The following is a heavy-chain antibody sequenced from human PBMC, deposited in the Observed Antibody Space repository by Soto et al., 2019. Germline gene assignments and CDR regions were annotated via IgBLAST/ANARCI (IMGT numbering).Heavy chain of an antibody. J-gene: IGHJ3*02. V-gene: IGHV4-39*01. CDR2: VYYGGAIFYSGNI. D-gene: IGHD3-3*02. CDR1: GDSISSSNSH. CDR3: VRYDRINMKPYSPEGFHI. Sequence: SSETLSLTCTVSGDSISSSNSHWGWTRQPPGKGLEYIGSVYYGGAIFYSGNIYYNPSLKSRVTISVDTSKNQFSLRLSSVTAADTGVYYCVRYDRINMKPYSPEGFHIWGQGTMVTVSS.